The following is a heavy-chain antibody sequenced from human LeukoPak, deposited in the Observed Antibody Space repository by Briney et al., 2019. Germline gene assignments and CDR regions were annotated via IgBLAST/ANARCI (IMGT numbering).Heavy chain of an antibody. CDR2: IYHSGST. J-gene: IGHJ6*03. D-gene: IGHD2-2*01. V-gene: IGHV4-4*02. CDR3: ARGVGYCSSTSCYSYYCYYMDV. Sequence: PSETLSLTCAVSGVSISSSNWWSWVRQPPGKGLESIGEIYHSGSTNYNPSLKSRVTISVDKSKNQFSLKLSSVTAADTAVYYCARGVGYCSSTSCYSYYCYYMDVWGKGTTVTVSS. CDR1: GVSISSSNW.